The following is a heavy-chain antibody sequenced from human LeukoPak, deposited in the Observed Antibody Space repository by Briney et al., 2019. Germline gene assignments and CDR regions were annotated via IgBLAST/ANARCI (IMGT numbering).Heavy chain of an antibody. CDR2: IKQDGSEK. V-gene: IGHV3-7*01. D-gene: IGHD2-2*01. CDR1: GFTFSSYW. J-gene: IGHJ4*02. CDR3: ASLGYCSSPSCYPSFDY. Sequence: GGSLRLSCAASGFTFSSYWMSWVRQAPGKGLEWVANIKQDGSEKYYVDSVKGRITISRDNAKNSLYLQMSSLRAEDTAVYYCASLGYCSSPSCYPSFDYWGQGTLVTVSS.